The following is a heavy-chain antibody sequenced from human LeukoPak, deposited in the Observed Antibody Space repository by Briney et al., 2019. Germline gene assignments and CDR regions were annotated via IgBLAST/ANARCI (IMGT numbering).Heavy chain of an antibody. CDR2: INPNSGGT. CDR1: GYTFTGYY. CDR3: AVDSGSYYVVPNWFDP. Sequence: ASVKASCKASGYTFTGYYMHWVRQAPGQGLEWMGWINPNSGGTNYAQKFQGRVTMTRDTSISTAYMELSRLRSDDTAVYYCAVDSGSYYVVPNWFDPWGQGTLVTVSS. D-gene: IGHD1-26*01. V-gene: IGHV1-2*02. J-gene: IGHJ5*02.